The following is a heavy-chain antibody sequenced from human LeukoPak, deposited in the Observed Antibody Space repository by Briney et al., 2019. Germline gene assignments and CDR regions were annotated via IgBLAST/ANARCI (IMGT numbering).Heavy chain of an antibody. D-gene: IGHD6-19*01. CDR2: IYYSGST. CDR1: GGSISSYY. Sequence: SETLSLTCTVSGGSISSYYWGWIRQPPGRGLEWIGSIYYSGSTYYNPSLKSRVTISVDTSKNQFSLKLSSVTAADTAVYYCARLSDYSSGWCFDYWGQGTLVTVSS. V-gene: IGHV4-39*01. J-gene: IGHJ4*02. CDR3: ARLSDYSSGWCFDY.